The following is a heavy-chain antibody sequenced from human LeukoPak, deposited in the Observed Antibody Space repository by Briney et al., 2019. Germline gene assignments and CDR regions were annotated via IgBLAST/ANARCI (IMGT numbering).Heavy chain of an antibody. CDR2: IHHSGNA. CDR3: ARTRCDNSICFLIDY. J-gene: IGHJ4*02. D-gene: IGHD6-13*01. CDR1: GGSMSSSDW. V-gene: IGHV4-4*02. Sequence: PSETLSLTCAVSGGSMSSSDWWTWVRQPPGSGLEWIGEIHHSGNAHYKLSLKSRVAISVDKSKNQFSLTLSSMTAADTAVYYCARTRCDNSICFLIDYWGQGSLVTVSS.